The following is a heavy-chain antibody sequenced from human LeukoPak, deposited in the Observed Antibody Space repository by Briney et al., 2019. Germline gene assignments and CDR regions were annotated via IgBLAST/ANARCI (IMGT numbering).Heavy chain of an antibody. CDR3: AKAYYYGSGSNYKHFDH. J-gene: IGHJ4*02. CDR1: GFTFNNYA. D-gene: IGHD3-10*01. Sequence: PGGSLRLSCAASGFTFNNYAMSWVRQAPGKGLEWVSAISADAGSTFYADSVKGRFTVSRDNSKNTLYLEMSCLRAEDTAVYYCAKAYYYGSGSNYKHFDHWGQGTLVTVSS. V-gene: IGHV3-23*01. CDR2: ISADAGST.